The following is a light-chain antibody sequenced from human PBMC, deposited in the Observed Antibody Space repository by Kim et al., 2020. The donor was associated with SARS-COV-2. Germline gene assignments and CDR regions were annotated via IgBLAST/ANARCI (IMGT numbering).Light chain of an antibody. CDR3: QGWDSYPWV. J-gene: IGLJ3*02. V-gene: IGLV3-9*01. CDR2: RDN. Sequence: SYELTQPLSVSVAPGQTARITCGGNNIGSKNVHWYQQKPGQAPVLVIYRDNNRPSGIPERFSGSNSGNTATLTISRAQAGDEADYYCQGWDSYPWVFGGGAQLAV. CDR1: NIGSKN.